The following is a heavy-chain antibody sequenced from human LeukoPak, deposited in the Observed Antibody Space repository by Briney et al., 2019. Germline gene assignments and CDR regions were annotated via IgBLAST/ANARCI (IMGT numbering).Heavy chain of an antibody. V-gene: IGHV3-11*04. D-gene: IGHD6-19*01. Sequence: YXMSWIRQAPGKGLEWVSYISSSGSTIYYADSVKGGFTISRDNDKNSLYLQMNSLRAEDTAVYYCARDHGYSSGWSDYWGQGTLVTGSS. J-gene: IGHJ4*02. CDR2: ISSSGSTI. CDR3: ARDHGYSSGWSDY. CDR1: YX.